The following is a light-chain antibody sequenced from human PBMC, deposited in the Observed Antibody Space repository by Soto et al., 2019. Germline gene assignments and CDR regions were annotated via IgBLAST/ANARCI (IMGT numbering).Light chain of an antibody. CDR3: QQLSRYPLT. CDR2: SAS. CDR1: QALSYY. J-gene: IGKJ4*01. V-gene: IGKV1-9*01. Sequence: DIQLTQSPSVLSASVGDTVTITCRASQALSYYLDWYQQKPGKAPDLLIYSASTLQSGVPSRFSGSGSETEFSLTIRALQPEDFATYYCQQLSRYPLTFGGGTKVDIK.